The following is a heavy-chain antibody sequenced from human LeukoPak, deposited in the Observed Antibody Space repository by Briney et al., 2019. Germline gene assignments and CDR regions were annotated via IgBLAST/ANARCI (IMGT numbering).Heavy chain of an antibody. D-gene: IGHD3-3*01. Sequence: SETLSLTCTVSGGSISSYYWSWIRQPPGKGLEWIGYIYYSGSTNYNPSLKSRVTISVDTSKNQFSLKLSSVTAADTAVYYCARVGSSYSPYYFDYWGQGTLVTVSS. J-gene: IGHJ4*02. CDR3: ARVGSSYSPYYFDY. CDR2: IYYSGST. CDR1: GGSISSYY. V-gene: IGHV4-59*01.